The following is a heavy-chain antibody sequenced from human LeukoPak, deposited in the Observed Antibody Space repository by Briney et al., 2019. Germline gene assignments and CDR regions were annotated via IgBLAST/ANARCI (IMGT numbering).Heavy chain of an antibody. J-gene: IGHJ4*02. D-gene: IGHD1-26*01. CDR1: GYTFTGYY. CDR3: ASLYDIVGTTVDY. V-gene: IGHV1-2*04. CDR2: INPNSGGT. Sequence: ASVKVSCKASGYTFTGYYMHWVRQAPGQGLEWMGWINPNSGGTNYAQKFQGWVTMTRDTSISTAYMELSGLRSDDTAVYYCASLYDIVGTTVDYWGQGTLVTVSS.